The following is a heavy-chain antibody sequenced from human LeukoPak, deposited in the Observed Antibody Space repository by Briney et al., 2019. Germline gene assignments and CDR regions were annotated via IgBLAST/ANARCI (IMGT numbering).Heavy chain of an antibody. CDR3: ARDGLEAYSYVW. D-gene: IGHD5-18*01. V-gene: IGHV1-18*01. Sequence: ASEKVSCKASGYTFTSYGISWVRQAPGQGLERMGWISAYNGNTNYAQKLQGRVTMTTDTSTSTAYMELRSLRSDDTAVYYCARDGLEAYSYVWWGQGTLVTVSS. J-gene: IGHJ4*02. CDR2: ISAYNGNT. CDR1: GYTFTSYG.